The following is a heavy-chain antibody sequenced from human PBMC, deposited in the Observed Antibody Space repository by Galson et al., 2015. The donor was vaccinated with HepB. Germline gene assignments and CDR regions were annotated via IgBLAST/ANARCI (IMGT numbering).Heavy chain of an antibody. V-gene: IGHV3-33*01. CDR1: GFTFNHYG. D-gene: IGHD4-17*01. J-gene: IGHJ2*01. Sequence: SLRLSCAASGFTFNHYGMHWVRQAPGKGLEWVAVIWYDGSNKYYADSVKGRFTISRDNSKNTLYLQMNSLRAEDTAVYYCARSADDYGDFNWYFDLWGRGSLVTVSS. CDR3: ARSADDYGDFNWYFDL. CDR2: IWYDGSNK.